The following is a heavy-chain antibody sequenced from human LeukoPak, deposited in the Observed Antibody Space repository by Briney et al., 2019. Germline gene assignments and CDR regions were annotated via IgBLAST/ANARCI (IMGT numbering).Heavy chain of an antibody. D-gene: IGHD3-3*02. CDR2: INHSGST. Sequence: SETLSLTCAVYGGSFSDYYWNCIRQPPGKGLEWIGEINHSGSTNYNPSLKSRVTISVDTSKNQFSLKLSSVTAADTAVYYCASAPRIFGVALDYWGQGTLVIVSS. V-gene: IGHV4-34*01. J-gene: IGHJ4*02. CDR3: ASAPRIFGVALDY. CDR1: GGSFSDYY.